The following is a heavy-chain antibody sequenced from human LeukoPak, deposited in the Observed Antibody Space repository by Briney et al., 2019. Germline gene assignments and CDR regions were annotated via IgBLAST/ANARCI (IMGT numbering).Heavy chain of an antibody. Sequence: GGSLRLSCAASGFTFSSYAMSWVRQAPGKGLEWVSAISGSGGSTYYADSVKGRFTISRDNAKNSLYLQMNSLRDEDTAVYYCARDRRSAVAYDAFDIWGQGTMVTVSS. J-gene: IGHJ3*02. CDR3: ARDRRSAVAYDAFDI. CDR2: ISGSGGST. D-gene: IGHD6-13*01. CDR1: GFTFSSYA. V-gene: IGHV3-23*01.